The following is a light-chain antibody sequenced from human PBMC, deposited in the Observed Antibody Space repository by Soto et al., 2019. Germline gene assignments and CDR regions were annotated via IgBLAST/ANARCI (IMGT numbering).Light chain of an antibody. CDR3: QQADSFPVT. V-gene: IGKV1-12*01. Sequence: DIQMTQSPSSVSASVGDRVTITCRASQTISSWLAWYQQKPGKAPKLLIYAASSLQSGVPSRFSGRGSGTYFTLTVTSLQPEDVATYYCQQADSFPVTFGGGTKVEIK. CDR2: AAS. CDR1: QTISSW. J-gene: IGKJ4*01.